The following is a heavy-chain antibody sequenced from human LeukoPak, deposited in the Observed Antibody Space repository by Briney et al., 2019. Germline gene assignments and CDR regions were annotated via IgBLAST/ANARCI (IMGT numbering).Heavy chain of an antibody. CDR3: AKRADYYGSSGYTPFDY. Sequence: GGSLRLSCAASGLTFSSHGMHWVRQAPGKALEWVAFIRYDGSNKYYGDSVKGRFTISRDNSKNTLYLQMNSLRAEDTAVYYCAKRADYYGSSGYTPFDYWGQGTLGTVSS. CDR1: GLTFSSHG. V-gene: IGHV3-30*02. J-gene: IGHJ4*02. CDR2: IRYDGSNK. D-gene: IGHD3-22*01.